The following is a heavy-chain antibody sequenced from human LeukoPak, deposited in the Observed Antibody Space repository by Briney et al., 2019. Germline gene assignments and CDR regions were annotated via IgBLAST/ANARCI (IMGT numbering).Heavy chain of an antibody. CDR2: IYPGDSDT. CDR1: GYSFTNYW. Sequence: PGESLKISCKGSGYSFTNYWIGWVRQMPGKGLEWMGIIYPGDSDTRYSPSFQGQVTISADKSISTAYLQWSSLKASDTAMYYCARANDYGDYASWFDPWGQGTLVTVSS. CDR3: ARANDYGDYASWFDP. D-gene: IGHD4-17*01. V-gene: IGHV5-51*01. J-gene: IGHJ5*02.